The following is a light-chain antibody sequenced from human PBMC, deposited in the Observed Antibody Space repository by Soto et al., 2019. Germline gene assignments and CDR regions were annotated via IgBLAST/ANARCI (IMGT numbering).Light chain of an antibody. Sequence: EIVLTQSPGTLSFSPGERAALSCRASQSVSSTYLAWYQQKPGQAPRLLIYGASSRATGIPDRFGGSGSGTDFTLTISRLEPEDFAVYYCHQYGSTPWTFGQGTKVDIK. V-gene: IGKV3-20*01. J-gene: IGKJ1*01. CDR2: GAS. CDR1: QSVSSTY. CDR3: HQYGSTPWT.